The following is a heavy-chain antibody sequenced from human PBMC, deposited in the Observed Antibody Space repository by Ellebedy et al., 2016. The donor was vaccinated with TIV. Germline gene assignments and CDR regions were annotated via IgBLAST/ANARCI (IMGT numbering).Heavy chain of an antibody. CDR2: ISSNGGST. CDR1: GFTFSSYA. CDR3: ARVPWDSSSWYRIDS. J-gene: IGHJ5*01. V-gene: IGHV3-64*04. D-gene: IGHD6-13*01. Sequence: GGSLRLXXSASGFTFSSYAMHWVRQAPGKGLEYVSAISSNGGSTYYADSVKGRFTISRDNAKNSLYLQMDSLRAEDTAVYYCARVPWDSSSWYRIDSWGQGTLVTVSS.